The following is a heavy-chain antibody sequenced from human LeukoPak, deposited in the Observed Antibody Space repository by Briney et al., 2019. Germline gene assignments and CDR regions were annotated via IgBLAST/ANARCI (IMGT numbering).Heavy chain of an antibody. J-gene: IGHJ4*02. Sequence: SETLSLTCTVSGYSISSGYYWGWIRQPPGKGLEWIGSIYHSGSPYYNPSLKSRATISVDTSKNHFSLRLSSVTAADTAVYYCARDREVGATGYYFDYWGQGTLVTVSS. CDR2: IYHSGSP. CDR3: ARDREVGATGYYFDY. V-gene: IGHV4-38-2*02. CDR1: GYSISSGYY. D-gene: IGHD1-26*01.